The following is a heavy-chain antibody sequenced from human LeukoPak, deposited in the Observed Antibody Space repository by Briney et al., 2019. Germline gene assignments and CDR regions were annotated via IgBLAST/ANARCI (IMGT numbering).Heavy chain of an antibody. CDR3: ARDTRPRQGAFDI. CDR2: ISGSGGST. Sequence: PGGSLRLSCPASGFTFSSYAMSWVRQAPGKGLEWVSAISGSGGSTYYADSVKGRFTIPRDNSKNTLYLQMNSLRAEDTAVYYCARDTRPRQGAFDIWGQGTMVTVSS. CDR1: GFTFSSYA. V-gene: IGHV3-23*01. J-gene: IGHJ3*02. D-gene: IGHD6-6*01.